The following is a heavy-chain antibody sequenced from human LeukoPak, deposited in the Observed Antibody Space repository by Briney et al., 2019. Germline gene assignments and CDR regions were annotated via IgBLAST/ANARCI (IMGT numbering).Heavy chain of an antibody. Sequence: PGGPLRFSGAASGFTFSYYYMSWLRQAPGGGVEWFSYISSSGSTLYYADFVKGRFTISRDTAKNSLFLQNNILRAEDTAVYYCARDVRFGESRFDPWGQGTLVTVSS. CDR2: ISSSGSTL. CDR3: ARDVRFGESRFDP. CDR1: GFTFSYYY. J-gene: IGHJ5*02. V-gene: IGHV3-11*01. D-gene: IGHD3-10*01.